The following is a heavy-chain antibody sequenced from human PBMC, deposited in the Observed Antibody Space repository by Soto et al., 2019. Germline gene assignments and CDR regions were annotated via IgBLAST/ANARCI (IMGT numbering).Heavy chain of an antibody. V-gene: IGHV1-69*13. Sequence: ASVKVSCKASGGTFSSYAISWVRQAPGQGLEWMGGIIPIFGTANYAQKFQGRVTITADESTSTAYMELSSLRSEDTAVYYCASKSGYSYGYAFDIWGQGTIVTVSS. D-gene: IGHD5-18*01. CDR2: IIPIFGTA. J-gene: IGHJ3*02. CDR1: GGTFSSYA. CDR3: ASKSGYSYGYAFDI.